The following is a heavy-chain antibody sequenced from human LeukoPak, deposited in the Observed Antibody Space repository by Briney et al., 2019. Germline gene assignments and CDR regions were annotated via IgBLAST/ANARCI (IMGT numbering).Heavy chain of an antibody. V-gene: IGHV3-30*02. CDR2: IRSDGTNK. CDR3: AKGYSFHFDY. Sequence: GGSLRLSCAASGFTFNSYGMHWVRQAPGKGLEWVAFIRSDGTNKYYADSVKGRFTISRDNSKNSLYLQMNSLRPEDAAVYYCAKGYSFHFDYWGQGTLVTVSS. D-gene: IGHD5-18*01. J-gene: IGHJ4*02. CDR1: GFTFNSYG.